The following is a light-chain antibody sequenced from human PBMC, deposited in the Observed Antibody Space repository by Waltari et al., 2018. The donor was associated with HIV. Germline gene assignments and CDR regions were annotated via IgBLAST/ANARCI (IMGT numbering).Light chain of an antibody. CDR3: QQYFGVPLT. J-gene: IGKJ4*01. CDR1: LDISNS. V-gene: IGKV1-NL1*01. Sequence: DIQMTQSPSSLSASVGDTVTITCRASLDISNSLSWFQQQPGKVPKLLVHGAFMLQRGVPSRFRGSGSGTDYTLTISGLQAEDFATYFCQQYFGVPLTFGGGTRVDI. CDR2: GAF.